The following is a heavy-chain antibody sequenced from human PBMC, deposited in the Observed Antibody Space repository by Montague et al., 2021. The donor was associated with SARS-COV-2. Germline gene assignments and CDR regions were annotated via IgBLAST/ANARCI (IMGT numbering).Heavy chain of an antibody. CDR3: ACGEITTRGLIYYYGMDV. D-gene: IGHD4-11*01. Sequence: SETLSLTCAVYGGSFSGYYWTWIRQSPRKGLEWIGEINHSGGTNYNPSLKSRVTISVDTSKNQFSLELSSVTAADTAVYYCACGEITTRGLIYYYGMDVRGQGTTVTVSS. V-gene: IGHV4-34*01. CDR1: GGSFSGYY. J-gene: IGHJ6*02. CDR2: INHSGGT.